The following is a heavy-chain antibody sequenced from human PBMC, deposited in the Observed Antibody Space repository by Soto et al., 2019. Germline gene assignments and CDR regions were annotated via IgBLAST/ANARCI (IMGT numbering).Heavy chain of an antibody. Sequence: QVQLVESGGGVVQPGRSLRLSCAASGFTFSSYGMYWVRQAPGKGLEWVAVIWYDGSNKHYADSVKGRFTISRDNSKNTLYLQMNSLRAEDTAVYYCARDWTTCSSTSCYHYYYYYMDVWGKVTTVTVSS. CDR3: ARDWTTCSSTSCYHYYYYYMDV. CDR2: IWYDGSNK. V-gene: IGHV3-33*01. D-gene: IGHD2-2*01. J-gene: IGHJ6*03. CDR1: GFTFSSYG.